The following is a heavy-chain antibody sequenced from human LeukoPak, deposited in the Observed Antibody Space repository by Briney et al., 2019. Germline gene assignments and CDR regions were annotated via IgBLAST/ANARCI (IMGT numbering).Heavy chain of an antibody. CDR1: GGSISSYY. CDR3: ARAQFPYSGVWVFFDY. D-gene: IGHD1-26*01. V-gene: IGHV4-59*01. Sequence: SETLSLTCTVSGGSISSYYWSWIRQPPGKGLEWIGYIYYSGSTNYNPSLKSRVTISVDTSKNQFSLKLSSVTAADTAVYYCARAQFPYSGVWVFFDYWGQGTLVTVSS. J-gene: IGHJ4*02. CDR2: IYYSGST.